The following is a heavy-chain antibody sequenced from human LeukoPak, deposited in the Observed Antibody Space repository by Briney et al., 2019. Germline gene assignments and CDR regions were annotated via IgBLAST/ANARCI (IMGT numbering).Heavy chain of an antibody. Sequence: GASVKVSCKASGGTFSSYAISWVRQAPGQGLEWMGGIIPIFGTANYAQKFQGRVTITADESTSTAYMELSSLRSEDTAVYYCASGINCGGDCYSAYWGQGTLVTVSS. CDR1: GGTFSSYA. CDR3: ASGINCGGDCYSAY. D-gene: IGHD2-21*02. CDR2: IIPIFGTA. J-gene: IGHJ4*02. V-gene: IGHV1-69*13.